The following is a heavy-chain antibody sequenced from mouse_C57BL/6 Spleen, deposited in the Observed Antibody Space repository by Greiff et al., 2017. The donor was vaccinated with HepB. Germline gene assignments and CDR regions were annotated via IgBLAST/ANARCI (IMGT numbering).Heavy chain of an antibody. CDR3: ARGDGYNVDYAMDY. D-gene: IGHD2-3*01. CDR1: GFNIKNTY. Sequence: VQLKQSVAELVRPGASVKLSCTASGFNIKNTYMHWVKQRPEQGLEWIGRIDPANGNTKYAAKFQGKATITADTSSNTAYLQLSSLTSEDTAIYYWARGDGYNVDYAMDYWGQGTSVTVSS. CDR2: IDPANGNT. J-gene: IGHJ4*01. V-gene: IGHV14-3*01.